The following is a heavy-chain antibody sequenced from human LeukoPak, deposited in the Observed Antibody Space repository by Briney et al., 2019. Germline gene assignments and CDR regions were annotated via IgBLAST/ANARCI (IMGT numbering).Heavy chain of an antibody. CDR1: GGSISSSSYY. J-gene: IGHJ4*02. D-gene: IGHD6-6*01. CDR2: IYYSRST. CDR3: ARLLVAARYFDY. Sequence: SETLSLTCTVSGGSISSSSYYWGWIRQPPGKGLEWIGSIYYSRSTYYNPSLKSRVTISVDTSKNQFSLKLSSVTAADTAVYYCARLLVAARYFDYWGQGTLVTVSS. V-gene: IGHV4-39*01.